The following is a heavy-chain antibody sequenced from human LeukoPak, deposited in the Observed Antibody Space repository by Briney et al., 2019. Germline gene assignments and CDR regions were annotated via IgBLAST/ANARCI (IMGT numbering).Heavy chain of an antibody. Sequence: SETLSLTCAVSGGSISSSNWWSWVRQPPGKGLEWIGEIYHSGSTNYNPSLKSRVTISVDTSKNQFSLKLSSVTAADTAVYYRARVSGGLLPRGDDPWGQGTLVTVSS. D-gene: IGHD3-16*01. J-gene: IGHJ5*02. V-gene: IGHV4-4*02. CDR2: IYHSGST. CDR1: GGSISSSNW. CDR3: ARVSGGLLPRGDDP.